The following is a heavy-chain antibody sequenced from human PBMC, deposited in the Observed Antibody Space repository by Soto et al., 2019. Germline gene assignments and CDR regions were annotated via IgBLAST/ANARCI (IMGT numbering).Heavy chain of an antibody. V-gene: IGHV4-61*01. CDR3: ARDRFYDFWSDYGSGSFDP. D-gene: IGHD3-3*01. Sequence: SETLSLTCSVSGGSVSSGNYYWSWIRQPPGKGLEWIGYVYSSGSTNYNPSLKSRVTISVDTSKNQFSLKLNSVTAADTAMYYCARDRFYDFWSDYGSGSFDPWGQGTLVTVSS. J-gene: IGHJ5*02. CDR1: GGSVSSGNYY. CDR2: VYSSGST.